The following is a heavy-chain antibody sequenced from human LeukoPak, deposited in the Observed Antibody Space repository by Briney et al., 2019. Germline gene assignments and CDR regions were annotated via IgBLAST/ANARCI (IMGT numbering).Heavy chain of an antibody. CDR1: GGSISSGGYS. CDR2: INHSGST. V-gene: IGHV4-34*01. J-gene: IGHJ4*02. D-gene: IGHD3-10*01. CDR3: ARVKRLLLWFGESYFDY. Sequence: SETLSLTCAVSGGSISSGGYSWSWIRQPPGKGLEWIGEINHSGSTNYNPSLKSRVTISVDTSKNQFSLKLSSVTAADTAVYYCARVKRLLLWFGESYFDYWGQGTLVTVSS.